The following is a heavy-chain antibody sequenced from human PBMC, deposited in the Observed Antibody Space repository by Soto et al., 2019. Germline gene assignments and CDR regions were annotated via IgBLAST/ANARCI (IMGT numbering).Heavy chain of an antibody. J-gene: IGHJ6*03. CDR2: INSDGSST. CDR3: ARDTTNYYYYYYMDV. Sequence: GGSLRLSCAASRFTFSSYWMHWVRQAPGKGLVWVSRINSDGSSTSYADSVKGRFTISRDNAKNTLYLQMNSLRAEDTAVYYCARDTTNYYYYYYMDVWGKGTTVTVSS. V-gene: IGHV3-74*01. CDR1: RFTFSSYW.